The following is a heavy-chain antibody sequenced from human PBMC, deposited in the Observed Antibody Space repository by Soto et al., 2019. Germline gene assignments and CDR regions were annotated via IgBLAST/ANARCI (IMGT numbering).Heavy chain of an antibody. CDR1: GFIFSNFG. J-gene: IGHJ6*02. D-gene: IGHD6-19*01. CDR3: ARDDSLGRAVATCGMDV. CDR2: IWYDGSNE. Sequence: GGSLRLSCAASGFIFSNFGMHWVRQAPGKGLEWVAVIWYDGSNEYYADSVKGRFTISKDNSKNTLYLQMNSLRAEDTAVYYCARDDSLGRAVATCGMDVWGQGTTVTVSS. V-gene: IGHV3-33*01.